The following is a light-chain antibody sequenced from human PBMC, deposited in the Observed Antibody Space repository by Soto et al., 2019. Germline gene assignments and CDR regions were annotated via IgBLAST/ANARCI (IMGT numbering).Light chain of an antibody. J-gene: IGKJ1*01. Sequence: EIVLTQSQATLTLSPGERATLSCRASQSVSSYLAWYQQKPGQAPRLLIYDASNRATGIPARFIGSGSGTDFTLTIISLEPEDFAVYYCQERSNWPPWTFGQGTKVDIK. CDR3: QERSNWPPWT. CDR2: DAS. V-gene: IGKV3-11*01. CDR1: QSVSSY.